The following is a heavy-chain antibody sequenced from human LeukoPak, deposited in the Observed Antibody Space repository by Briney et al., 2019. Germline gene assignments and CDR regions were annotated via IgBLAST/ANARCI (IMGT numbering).Heavy chain of an antibody. D-gene: IGHD4-17*01. Sequence: PSETPSLTCAVSGGSISSGGYSWSWIRQPPGKGLEWIGYIYHSGSTYYNPSLKSRVTISVDRSKNQFSLKLSSVTAADTAVYYCARSPGHDYGDYGWFDPWGQGTLVTVSS. J-gene: IGHJ5*02. CDR1: GGSISSGGYS. CDR2: IYHSGST. V-gene: IGHV4-30-2*01. CDR3: ARSPGHDYGDYGWFDP.